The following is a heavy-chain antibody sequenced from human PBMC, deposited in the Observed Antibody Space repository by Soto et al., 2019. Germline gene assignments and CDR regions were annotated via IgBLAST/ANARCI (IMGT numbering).Heavy chain of an antibody. CDR2: IYYSGST. J-gene: IGHJ5*02. V-gene: IGHV4-31*03. CDR1: GGSISSGGYY. Sequence: SETLSLTCTVSGGSISSGGYYWSWIRQHPGEGLEWIGYIYYSGSTYYNPSLKSRVTISVDTSKNQFSLKLSSVTAADTAVYYCARDQGVTTVLGNWFDPWGQGTLVTVSS. CDR3: ARDQGVTTVLGNWFDP. D-gene: IGHD4-17*01.